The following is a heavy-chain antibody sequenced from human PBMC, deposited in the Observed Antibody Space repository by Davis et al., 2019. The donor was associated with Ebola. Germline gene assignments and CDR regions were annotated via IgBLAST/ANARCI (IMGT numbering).Heavy chain of an antibody. Sequence: PSETLSLTCTVSGASISSAISSGGYFWSWIRQHPEKGLEWIGYISNSRSTPYNPSLQSRVTVSVDTSKNQFSLKLNYVTAADTAVYYCARADYSGSYYDWYFDLWGRGTLVTVSS. CDR1: GASISSAISSGGYF. CDR3: ARADYSGSYYDWYFDL. V-gene: IGHV4-31*03. D-gene: IGHD1-26*01. CDR2: ISNSRST. J-gene: IGHJ2*01.